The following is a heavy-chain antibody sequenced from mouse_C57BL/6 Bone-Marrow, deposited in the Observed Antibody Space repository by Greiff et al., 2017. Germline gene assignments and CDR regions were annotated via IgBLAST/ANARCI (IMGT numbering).Heavy chain of an antibody. CDR3: AGAKYSNSYYFGV. D-gene: IGHD2-5*01. Sequence: VQRVESGAELARPGASVKLSCKASGYTFTSYGISWVKQRTGQGLEWIGEIYPRGGNTYYNEKFKGKATLTADKSSSTEYMELRSLTSEDSAVDFCAGAKYSNSYYFGVLGQSNTLTVPS. V-gene: IGHV1-81*01. J-gene: IGHJ2*01. CDR2: IYPRGGNT. CDR1: GYTFTSYG.